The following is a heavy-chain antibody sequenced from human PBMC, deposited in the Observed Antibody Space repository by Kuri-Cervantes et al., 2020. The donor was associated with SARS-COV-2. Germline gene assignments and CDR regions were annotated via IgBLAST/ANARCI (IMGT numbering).Heavy chain of an antibody. CDR2: IYTSGST. Sequence: SETLSLTCTVSGGSISSGSYYWSWIRQPAGKGLEWIGRIYTSGSTNYNPSLKSRVTISVDTSKNQFSLKLSSVTAADTAVYYCARGNYYDSSGYFYYYGMDVWGQGTTVTVSS. CDR3: ARGNYYDSSGYFYYYGMDV. CDR1: GGSISSGSYY. D-gene: IGHD3-22*01. J-gene: IGHJ6*02. V-gene: IGHV4-61*02.